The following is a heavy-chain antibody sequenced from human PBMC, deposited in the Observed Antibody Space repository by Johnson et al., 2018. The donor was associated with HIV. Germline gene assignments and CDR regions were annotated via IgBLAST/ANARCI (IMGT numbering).Heavy chain of an antibody. D-gene: IGHD6-13*01. V-gene: IGHV3-66*01. CDR1: GFIVSSNY. CDR2: IFSGGST. Sequence: VQLVESGGGLVQPGGSLRLSCAASGFIVSSNYMSWVRQAPGKGLECVSVIFSGGSTYYADSVKGRVTISRDNSKNTLYLQMNSLRAEDTAVYYCAREQTNSWPGDAFDIWGQGTMVTVSS. CDR3: AREQTNSWPGDAFDI. J-gene: IGHJ3*02.